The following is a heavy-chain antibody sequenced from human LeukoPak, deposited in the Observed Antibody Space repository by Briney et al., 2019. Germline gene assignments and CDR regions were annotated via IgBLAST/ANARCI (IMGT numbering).Heavy chain of an antibody. CDR1: GGSISSSSYY. Sequence: SETLSLTCTVSGGSISSSSYYWGWIRQPPGKGLECIGRISYSGRTYYNPSLQSRVTISVDTSKNQFSLRLSSVTAADTAVYYCARLRAYYYDSSGYYNFDFWGQGTLVTVSS. CDR2: ISYSGRT. J-gene: IGHJ4*02. D-gene: IGHD3-22*01. CDR3: ARLRAYYYDSSGYYNFDF. V-gene: IGHV4-39*01.